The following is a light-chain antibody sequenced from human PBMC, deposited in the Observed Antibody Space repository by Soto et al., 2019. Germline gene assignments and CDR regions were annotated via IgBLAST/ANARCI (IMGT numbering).Light chain of an antibody. V-gene: IGKV1-8*01. Sequence: AIRMTQSPSSFSASTGDRVTITCRASQSIGTYLAWYQQIPGRAPKLLIFAASTLQRGVPSRFSGSGSGTDFTLTISCLQSEDFATYYCQQYYIYPPTFGGGTKVDIK. CDR3: QQYYIYPPT. J-gene: IGKJ4*01. CDR1: QSIGTY. CDR2: AAS.